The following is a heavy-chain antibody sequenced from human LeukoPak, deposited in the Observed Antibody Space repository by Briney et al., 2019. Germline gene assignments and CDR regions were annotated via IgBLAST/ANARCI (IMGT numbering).Heavy chain of an antibody. D-gene: IGHD3-16*01. Sequence: GGSLKISCKGSGYSFTSYCIAWVRQIPGKGLERMGIIYPGDSDTRYSPSFQGQVTISSDKSISTAYLQWSSLKASDTAMYYCGVYDYVWGSFDYWGQGTLVTVSS. V-gene: IGHV5-51*01. CDR1: GYSFTSYC. CDR2: IYPGDSDT. CDR3: GVYDYVWGSFDY. J-gene: IGHJ4*02.